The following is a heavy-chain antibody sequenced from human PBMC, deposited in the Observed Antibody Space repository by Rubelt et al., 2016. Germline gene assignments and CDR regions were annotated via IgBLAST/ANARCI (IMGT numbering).Heavy chain of an antibody. Sequence: EVQLVESGGGLVQPGGSLRLSCAASGFTFSSYSMNWVRQAPGKGLEWVSYISNSSSTIYYADSVKGRFTISRDKSKNTLYLQMNSRRAEDTAVYYCARDQSSGWYCWGQGTLVTVSS. CDR1: GFTFSSYS. CDR2: ISNSSSTI. D-gene: IGHD6-19*01. CDR3: ARDQSSGWYC. J-gene: IGHJ4*02. V-gene: IGHV3-48*01.